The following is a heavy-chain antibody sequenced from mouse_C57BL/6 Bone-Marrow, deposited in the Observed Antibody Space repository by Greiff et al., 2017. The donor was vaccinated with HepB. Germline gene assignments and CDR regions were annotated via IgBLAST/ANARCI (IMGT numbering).Heavy chain of an antibody. CDR1: GFTFSSYG. CDR2: ISSGGSYT. V-gene: IGHV5-6*01. D-gene: IGHD1-1*02. CDR3: ARLLWSFAY. J-gene: IGHJ3*01. Sequence: EVMLVESGGDLVKPGGSLKLSCAASGFTFSSYGMSWVRQTPDKRLEWVATISSGGSYTYYPDSVKGRFTISRDNAKNTLYLQMSSLKSEDTAMYYCARLLWSFAYWGQGTRVTVSA.